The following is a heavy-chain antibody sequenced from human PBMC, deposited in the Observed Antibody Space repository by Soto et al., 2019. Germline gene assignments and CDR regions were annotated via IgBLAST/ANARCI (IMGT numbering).Heavy chain of an antibody. J-gene: IGHJ4*02. CDR2: ISPDGTST. CDR3: ARDGGGLAH. V-gene: IGHV3-74*01. Sequence: EVQLVESGGGLVHPGGSLRLSCAASGFTFGSYWMHWVRQAPGKGLVWVSRISPDGTSTSNADSVKGRFTISRDNTKNTLHLQMDSLRVEDTAVYYCARDGGGLAHWGQGTPVTVSS. CDR1: GFTFGSYW. D-gene: IGHD3-16*01.